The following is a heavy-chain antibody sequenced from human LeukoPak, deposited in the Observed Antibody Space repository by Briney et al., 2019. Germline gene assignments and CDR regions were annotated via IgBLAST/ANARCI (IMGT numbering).Heavy chain of an antibody. CDR2: FDPEDGAT. CDR1: GYTLTELS. J-gene: IGHJ4*02. V-gene: IGHV1-24*01. CDR3: ATVVLYSGYYFDY. D-gene: IGHD5-12*01. Sequence: ASGRVSFTFSGYTLTELSMHWMLQAPGKGIDWIGGFDPEDGATIYAQKFQGRVTMTEDTSTDTAYMELSRLRSEDTAVYYCATVVLYSGYYFDYWGQGTLVTVSS.